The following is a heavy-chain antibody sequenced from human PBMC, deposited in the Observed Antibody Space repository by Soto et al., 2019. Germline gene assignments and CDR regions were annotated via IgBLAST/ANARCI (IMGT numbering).Heavy chain of an antibody. Sequence: SVKVSCKASGGTFSTSSITWVRQAPGQELAWLGGIIPMFGSTNYAQKFQGRVSITADESTTTAYMELSSLKSEDTAVYYCARVLGSRRTHGFDIWGQGTMVTVSS. J-gene: IGHJ3*02. CDR3: ARVLGSRRTHGFDI. D-gene: IGHD6-13*01. CDR1: GGTFSTSS. V-gene: IGHV1-69*13. CDR2: IIPMFGST.